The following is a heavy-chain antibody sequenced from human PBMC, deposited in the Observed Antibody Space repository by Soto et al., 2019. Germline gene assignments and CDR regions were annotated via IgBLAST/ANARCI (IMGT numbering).Heavy chain of an antibody. CDR2: IILIYSTA. J-gene: IGHJ6*02. V-gene: IGHV1-69*12. CDR3: AGQEGYSSSWGPHYYYGMDV. Sequence: QFQLVQSGEEVKKPGSSVKVYCKASGGTFSSYAISWVRQAPGQGLDWMGGIILIYSTANYAQKFQGRVTITADESTSTAYMELSSLRSEDTAVYYCAGQEGYSSSWGPHYYYGMDVWGQGTTFNVSS. D-gene: IGHD6-13*01. CDR1: GGTFSSYA.